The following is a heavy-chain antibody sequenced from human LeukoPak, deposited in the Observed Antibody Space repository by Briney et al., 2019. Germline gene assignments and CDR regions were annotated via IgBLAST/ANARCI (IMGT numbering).Heavy chain of an antibody. CDR1: GFTFSSYA. CDR3: AKVMTTVTSLDY. J-gene: IGHJ4*02. CDR2: ISGSGGSP. Sequence: SGGSLRLSCAASGFTFSSYAMSWVRQAPGKGLEWVSAISGSGGSPYYADSVKGRFTISRDNSKNTLYLQMNSLRAEDTAVYYCAKVMTTVTSLDYWGQGTLVTVSS. V-gene: IGHV3-23*01. D-gene: IGHD4-17*01.